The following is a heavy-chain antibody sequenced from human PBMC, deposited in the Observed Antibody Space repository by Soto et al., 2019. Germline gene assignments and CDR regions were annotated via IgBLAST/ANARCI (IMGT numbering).Heavy chain of an antibody. CDR2: LNPNGTFT. CDR1: GFTFSGYW. D-gene: IGHD5-18*01. CDR3: AKGEQLWEPFDH. Sequence: GSLRLSCAGSGFTFSGYWMHWVRQAPGKGPVWVSRLNPNGTFTTNADSVKGRFTISRDNAKNTVYLQMNSLRADDTAVYYCAKGEQLWEPFDHWGQGTQVTVSS. V-gene: IGHV3-74*01. J-gene: IGHJ4*02.